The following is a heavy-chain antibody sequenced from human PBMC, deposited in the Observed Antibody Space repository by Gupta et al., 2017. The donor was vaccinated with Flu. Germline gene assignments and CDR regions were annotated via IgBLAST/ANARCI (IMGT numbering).Heavy chain of an antibody. Sequence: APGKGLEWVSYMSSGSSTIYYADSVKGRFSISRDNAKKSLVLLMNSLRVEDTAVYYCARAGDHYDSGGSYPLDWFYYGMDLWGQGTTVTVSS. CDR2: MSSGSSTI. J-gene: IGHJ6*02. V-gene: IGHV3-48*01. D-gene: IGHD3-22*01. CDR3: ARAGDHYDSGGSYPLDWFYYGMDL.